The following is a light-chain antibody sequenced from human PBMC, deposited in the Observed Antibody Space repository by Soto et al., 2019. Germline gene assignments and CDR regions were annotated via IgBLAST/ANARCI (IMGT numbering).Light chain of an antibody. CDR3: SSYTSTSTPVV. Sequence: QSALTQPASVSGSPGQSITISCTGTSSDVGGYDYVSWYQQHTGKAPKLMIFDVSNRPSGLSNRFSGSKTGNTASLTISGLQAEDEADYYCSSYTSTSTPVVFGGGTKLTVL. CDR1: SSDVGGYDY. CDR2: DVS. J-gene: IGLJ2*01. V-gene: IGLV2-14*01.